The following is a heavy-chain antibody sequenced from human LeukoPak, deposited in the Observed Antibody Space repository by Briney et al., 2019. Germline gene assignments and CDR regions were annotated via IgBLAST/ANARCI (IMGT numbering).Heavy chain of an antibody. V-gene: IGHV1-2*02. CDR3: ARVAVMVRGVIHFDY. CDR1: GYTFTGYY. CDR2: INPNSGGT. Sequence: ASVKVSCKASGYTFTGYYMHWVRQAPGQGLEWMGWINPNSGGTNYAQKFQGRVTMTRDTSISTAYMELSRLRSDDTAVYYCARVAVMVRGVIHFDYWGQGTLVTVSS. J-gene: IGHJ4*02. D-gene: IGHD3-10*01.